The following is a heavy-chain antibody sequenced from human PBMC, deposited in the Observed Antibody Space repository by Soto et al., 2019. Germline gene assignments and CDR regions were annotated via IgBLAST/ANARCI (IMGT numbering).Heavy chain of an antibody. D-gene: IGHD3-10*01. Sequence: EVQLVETGGGLIQPGGSLRLSCAASGLTVSSNYMNWVRQAPGKGLEWVSVLYSGGSTHYAGSVKGRFIISRDNPKNTLYLQMNSLRGEDTAVYYCARDRPGDEGDGFDIWGHGTMVTVSS. CDR2: LYSGGST. V-gene: IGHV3-53*02. J-gene: IGHJ3*02. CDR3: ARDRPGDEGDGFDI. CDR1: GLTVSSNY.